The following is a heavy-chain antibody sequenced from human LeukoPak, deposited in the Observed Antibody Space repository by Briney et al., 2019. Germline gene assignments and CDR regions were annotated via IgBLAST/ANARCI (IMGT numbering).Heavy chain of an antibody. D-gene: IGHD2-15*01. CDR1: GFTFSNYA. Sequence: GGSLRLSCAASGFTFSNYAMIWVRQPPGKGLECVSTISGSDGSTYYADSVKGRFTISRDNSKNTLYLQMNSLRVEDTAIYYCAKGRGYCTGGSCYSDYWGQGTLVTVSS. J-gene: IGHJ4*02. CDR3: AKGRGYCTGGSCYSDY. CDR2: ISGSDGST. V-gene: IGHV3-23*01.